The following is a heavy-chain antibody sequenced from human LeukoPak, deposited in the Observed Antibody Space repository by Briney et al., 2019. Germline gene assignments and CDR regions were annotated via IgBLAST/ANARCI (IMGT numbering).Heavy chain of an antibody. CDR1: GGSFTTFF. CDR2: ISHNGST. CDR3: ARRRLRYHPGFDP. J-gene: IGHJ5*02. V-gene: IGHV4-34*01. D-gene: IGHD3-9*01. Sequence: SETLSLTCAVYGGSFTTFFWSWIRQSPEKGLEWIGEISHNGSTNYNPSFKSRVTISVDASTNQFSLHVKSVTAAGTAVYYCARRRLRYHPGFDPWGQGTLVTVSS.